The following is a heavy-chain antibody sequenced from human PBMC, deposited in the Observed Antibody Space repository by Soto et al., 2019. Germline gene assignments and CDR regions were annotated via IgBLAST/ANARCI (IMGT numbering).Heavy chain of an antibody. CDR3: ARVPFVGYFDWLDP. CDR2: MHHTQGT. D-gene: IGHD3-9*01. V-gene: IGHV4-59*01. Sequence: ETLSLTCRVSGGSISSYYWTWIRQPPGGGLEWIGYMHHTQGTNDNPSLRGRVHMSIDTSMNQFSLRLTSVTAADTAVYYCARVPFVGYFDWLDPWGHGTLVTVSS. J-gene: IGHJ5*02. CDR1: GGSISSYY.